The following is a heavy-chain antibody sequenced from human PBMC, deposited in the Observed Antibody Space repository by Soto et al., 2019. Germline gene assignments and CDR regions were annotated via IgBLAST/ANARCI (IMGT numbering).Heavy chain of an antibody. Sequence: QTLTLTCAFSGFSLTTTRMGVAWIRQPPGKALEWLALIYWDDDKRYSPSLKNRLTVSKDTSTNRVVLTITNISPDDTGTYFCAHAGDFDLLSFDRWGPGTLVTVSS. V-gene: IGHV2-5*02. J-gene: IGHJ4*02. CDR2: IYWDDDK. D-gene: IGHD2-15*01. CDR3: AHAGDFDLLSFDR. CDR1: GFSLTTTRMG.